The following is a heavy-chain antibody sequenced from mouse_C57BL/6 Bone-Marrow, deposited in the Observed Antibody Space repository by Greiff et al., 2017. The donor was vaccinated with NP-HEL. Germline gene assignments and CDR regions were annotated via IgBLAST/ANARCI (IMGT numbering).Heavy chain of an antibody. D-gene: IGHD1-2*01. CDR3: AREGPRSLRRRRGGSFDY. V-gene: IGHV1-72*01. CDR1: GYTFTSYW. J-gene: IGHJ2*01. CDR2: IDPNSGGT. Sequence: VQLQQPGAELVKPGASVKLSCKASGYTFTSYWMHWVKQRPGRGLEWIGRIDPNSGGTKYNEKFKSKATLTVDKPSSTAYMQLSSLTSEDSAVYYCAREGPRSLRRRRGGSFDYWGQGTTLTVSS.